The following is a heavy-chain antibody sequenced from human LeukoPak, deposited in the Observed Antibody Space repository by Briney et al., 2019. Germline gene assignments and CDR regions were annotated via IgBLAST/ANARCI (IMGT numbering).Heavy chain of an antibody. V-gene: IGHV3-74*01. CDR1: GFTFSSYW. Sequence: QTGGSLRLSCTASGFTFSSYWMHWVRQAPGKGLVWVSLINSDGSYTDFADSVKGRFTISRDNAKNSLYLQMNSLRAEDTAVYYCARDGYLKRSYSDVNGFDPWGQGTLVTVSS. D-gene: IGHD1-26*01. J-gene: IGHJ5*02. CDR3: ARDGYLKRSYSDVNGFDP. CDR2: INSDGSYT.